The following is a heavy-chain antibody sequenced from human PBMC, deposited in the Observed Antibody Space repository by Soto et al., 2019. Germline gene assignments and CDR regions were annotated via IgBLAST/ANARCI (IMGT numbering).Heavy chain of an antibody. CDR2: FNPILTMS. V-gene: IGHV1-69*02. CDR3: ATSYGSGYRAFDF. CDR1: GDTFNFYT. D-gene: IGHD3-10*01. J-gene: IGHJ4*02. Sequence: QVQLMQSGADVKKPGSSVKVSCKASGDTFNFYTINWVRQAPGLGLEWMGRFNPILTMSNYAQKFEGRVRITADKSTSTAYMELSRLSAEDTAMYYCATSYGSGYRAFDFWGQGALVTVSS.